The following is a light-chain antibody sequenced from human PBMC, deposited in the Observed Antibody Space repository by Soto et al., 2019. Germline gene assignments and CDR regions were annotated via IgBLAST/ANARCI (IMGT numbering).Light chain of an antibody. Sequence: QSVLTQPPSVSGAPGQRVTISCTGSSSNIGAGYDVHWYQQLPGTAPKLLIYANNNRPSGVPDRFSGSKSGTSASLAITGLQAEDEADYCCQSYDGSLSGVLFGGGTKVTVL. CDR1: SSNIGAGYD. CDR3: QSYDGSLSGVL. J-gene: IGLJ2*01. CDR2: ANN. V-gene: IGLV1-40*01.